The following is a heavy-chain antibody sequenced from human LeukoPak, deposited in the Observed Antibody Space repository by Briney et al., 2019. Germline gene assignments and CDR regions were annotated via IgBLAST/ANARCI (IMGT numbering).Heavy chain of an antibody. J-gene: IGHJ6*04. CDR2: INHSGGT. D-gene: IGHD2-15*01. CDR1: GGSFSGYY. Sequence: SETLSLTCAVYGGSFSGYYWSWIRQPPGKGLEWIGEINHSGGTNYNPSLKSRVTISVDTSKNQFSLKLSSVTAADTAVYYCARDPLYCSGGSCYPGDYYYYYGMDVWGKGTTVTVSS. CDR3: ARDPLYCSGGSCYPGDYYYYYGMDV. V-gene: IGHV4-34*01.